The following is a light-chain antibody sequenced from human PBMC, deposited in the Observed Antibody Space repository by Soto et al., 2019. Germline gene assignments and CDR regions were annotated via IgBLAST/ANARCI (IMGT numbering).Light chain of an antibody. J-gene: IGKJ4*01. CDR1: HNINNW. Sequence: IQLTQSPSTLSASVGDRVTLPCRASHNINNWLAWYQQKSGRAPNLLIYAASSLQSGVSSRFSGSGFGTEFTLTISSLQPDDFATYYCQVYNGNFGGGTKV. CDR2: AAS. CDR3: QVYNGN. V-gene: IGKV1-5*01.